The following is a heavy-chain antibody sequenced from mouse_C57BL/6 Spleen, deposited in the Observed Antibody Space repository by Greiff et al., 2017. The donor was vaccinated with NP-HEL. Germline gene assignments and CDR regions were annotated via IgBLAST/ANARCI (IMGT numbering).Heavy chain of an antibody. Sequence: EVQGVESGGDLVKPGGSLKLSCAASGFTFSSYGMSWVRQTPDKRLEWVATISSGGSYTYYPDSVKGRFTISRDNAKNTLYLQMSSLKSEDTAMYYCARQAGKEAWFAYWGQGTLVTVSA. D-gene: IGHD4-1*01. J-gene: IGHJ3*01. CDR3: ARQAGKEAWFAY. V-gene: IGHV5-6*01. CDR1: GFTFSSYG. CDR2: ISSGGSYT.